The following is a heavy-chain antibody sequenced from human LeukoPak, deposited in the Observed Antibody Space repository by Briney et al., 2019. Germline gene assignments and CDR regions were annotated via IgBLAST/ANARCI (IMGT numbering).Heavy chain of an antibody. CDR2: INHSGST. Sequence: SETLSLTCAVYGGSFSGYYWSWIRQPPGKGLEWIGEINHSGSTNYNPSLKGRVTISVDTSKNQFSLKLSSVTAADTAVYYCARGRVKVEWIQLSSRSSYFDYWGQGTLVTVSS. D-gene: IGHD5-18*01. J-gene: IGHJ4*02. CDR1: GGSFSGYY. V-gene: IGHV4-34*01. CDR3: ARGRVKVEWIQLSSRSSYFDY.